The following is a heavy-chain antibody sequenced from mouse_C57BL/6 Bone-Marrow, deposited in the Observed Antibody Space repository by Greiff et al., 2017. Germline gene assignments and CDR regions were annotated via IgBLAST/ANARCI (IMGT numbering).Heavy chain of an antibody. CDR1: GYTFTSYW. D-gene: IGHD4-1*01. CDR3: ARSGPLGRSFDY. CDR2: IYPTSGRT. J-gene: IGHJ2*01. V-gene: IGHV1-55*01. Sequence: VQLQQSGAELVKPGASVKMSCKASGYTFTSYWITWVKQRPGQGLEWIGDIYPTSGRTNYNEKFKSKVILTVDTSSNTAYMQLSSLTSEDSAVFYCARSGPLGRSFDYWGQGTTLTVSS.